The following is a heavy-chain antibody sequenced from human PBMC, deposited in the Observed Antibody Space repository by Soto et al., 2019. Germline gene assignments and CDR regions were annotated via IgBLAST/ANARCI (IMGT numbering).Heavy chain of an antibody. CDR1: GYTLTAYW. D-gene: IGHD4-4*01. Sequence: PGESLKISSKGSGYTLTAYWIGWVGQLPGKGLECRGIIDPGDSDTRYSPSLQGKVSTTVDKSTSTAYLQWHTFNASDTAMYYCARHISNFRYSYSAMGVGGQGTTVTVSS. V-gene: IGHV5-51*01. J-gene: IGHJ6*02. CDR2: IDPGDSDT. CDR3: ARHISNFRYSYSAMGV.